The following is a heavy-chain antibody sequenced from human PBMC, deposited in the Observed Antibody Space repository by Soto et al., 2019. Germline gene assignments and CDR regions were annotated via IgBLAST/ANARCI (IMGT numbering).Heavy chain of an antibody. Sequence: SETLSLTCAVSGFSIRSGYYWGWIRQPPGKGLEWIGSMYSSGSTYYNPSLKRRVTISVGTPKNQVSLKLSSVTAADTAVYYCARECYRDGYNGSYFDYLGQGTRVAFYS. CDR3: ARECYRDGYNGSYFDY. D-gene: IGHD3-16*02. CDR2: MYSSGST. CDR1: GFSIRSGYY. V-gene: IGHV4-38-2*02. J-gene: IGHJ4*03.